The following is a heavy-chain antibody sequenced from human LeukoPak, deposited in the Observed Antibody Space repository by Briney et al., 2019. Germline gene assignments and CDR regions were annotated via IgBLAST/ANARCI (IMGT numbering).Heavy chain of an antibody. D-gene: IGHD1-26*01. J-gene: IGHJ6*03. V-gene: IGHV3-20*04. CDR1: GFTFSSYW. Sequence: GGSLRLSCAASGFTFSSYWMSWVRQAPGKGLEWVSGINWNGGSTGYADSVKGRFTISRDNAKNSLYLQMNSLRAEDTALYYCARVGVGATIYYYYYMDVWGKGTTVTVSS. CDR2: INWNGGST. CDR3: ARVGVGATIYYYYYMDV.